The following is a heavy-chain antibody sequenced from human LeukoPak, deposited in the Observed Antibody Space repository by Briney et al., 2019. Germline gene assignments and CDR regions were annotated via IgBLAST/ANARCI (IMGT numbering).Heavy chain of an antibody. V-gene: IGHV1-18*01. Sequence: GASVKVSCKAAGYTFTSCGISWVRQAPGQGREWMGWISAYNGNTNYAQKLEGRVTMTTDTSTSTAYMELRSLRSDHPAVYYCARDPDSTNWGQGTLVTVSS. CDR2: ISAYNGNT. CDR3: ARDPDSTN. D-gene: IGHD2-2*01. CDR1: GYTFTSCG. J-gene: IGHJ4*02.